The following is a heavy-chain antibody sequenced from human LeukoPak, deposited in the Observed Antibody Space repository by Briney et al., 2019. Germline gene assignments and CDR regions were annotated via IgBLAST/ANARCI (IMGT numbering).Heavy chain of an antibody. CDR3: ARLSYSSGWHFDY. V-gene: IGHV4-59*08. Sequence: SGTLSLTCTVSGGSISSYYWSWIRQPPGKGLEWIGYIYYSGSTYYNPSLKSRVTISVDTSKNQFSLKLSSVTAADTAVYYCARLSYSSGWHFDYWGQGTLVTVSS. J-gene: IGHJ4*02. CDR1: GGSISSYY. D-gene: IGHD6-19*01. CDR2: IYYSGST.